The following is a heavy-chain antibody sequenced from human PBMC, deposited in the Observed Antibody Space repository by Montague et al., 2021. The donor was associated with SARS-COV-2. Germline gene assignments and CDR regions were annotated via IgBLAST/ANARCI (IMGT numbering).Heavy chain of an antibody. CDR2: IYHSGST. D-gene: IGHD3-10*01. CDR1: GGSISSSNW. Sequence: SETLSLTCAVSGGSISSSNWWSWVRQPPGKGLEWIGEIYHSGSTNYNPSLKSRLTISVDKSKNQFSLKLSTVTAADTAVYYYASRGAGWFGSNPERFDYWGQGTLVTVSS. V-gene: IGHV4-4*02. CDR3: ASRGAGWFGSNPERFDY. J-gene: IGHJ4*02.